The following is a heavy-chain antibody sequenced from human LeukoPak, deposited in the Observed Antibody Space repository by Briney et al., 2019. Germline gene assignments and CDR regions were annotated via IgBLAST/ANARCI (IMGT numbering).Heavy chain of an antibody. J-gene: IGHJ4*02. CDR1: GFNFRDHW. CDR2: ISGGGGNM. D-gene: IGHD1-1*01. CDR3: ARDFNWAFDF. Sequence: GGSLRLSCAVSGFNFRDHWMDWVRQAPGKGLEWISYISGGGGNMHYADSVEGRFTISRDNAKNSVYLQMNSLRAEDSAIYYCARDFNWAFDFWGQGTLVTVSS. V-gene: IGHV3-48*01.